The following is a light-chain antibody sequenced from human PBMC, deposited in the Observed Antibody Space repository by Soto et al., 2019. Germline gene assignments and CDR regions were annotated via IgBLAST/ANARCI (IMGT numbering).Light chain of an antibody. CDR3: QQYASSVT. CDR1: QSFSSTF. Sequence: EILLTQSPDSLSLSPGDRATLSCRASQSFSSTFFAWYQQKPGQAPRLLIYGASSRATGIPDRFSGSGSGTDFTLTISRLEPEDFAVYSWQQYASSVTFGQGTKVEIK. J-gene: IGKJ1*01. V-gene: IGKV3-20*01. CDR2: GAS.